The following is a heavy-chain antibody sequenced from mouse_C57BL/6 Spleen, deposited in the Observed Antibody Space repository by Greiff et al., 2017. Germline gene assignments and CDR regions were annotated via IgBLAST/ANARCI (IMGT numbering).Heavy chain of an antibody. CDR1: GFNIKNTY. CDR3: ARSSSYSYWYFDV. V-gene: IGHV14-3*01. CDR2: IDPANGNT. J-gene: IGHJ1*03. Sequence: EVQGVESVAELVRPGASVKLSCTASGFNIKNTYMHWVKQRPEQGLEWIGRIDPANGNTKYAPKFQGKATITADTSSNTAYLQLSSLTSEDTAIYYCARSSSYSYWYFDVWGTGTTVTVSS. D-gene: IGHD1-1*01.